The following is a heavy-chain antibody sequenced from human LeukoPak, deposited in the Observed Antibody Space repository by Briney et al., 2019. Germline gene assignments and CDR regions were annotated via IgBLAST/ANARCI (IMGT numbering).Heavy chain of an antibody. Sequence: GGSLRLSCAASGFTFSDYYMSWIRQAPGEGLEWVSYISSSGSTIYYADSVKGRFTISRDNAKNSLYLQMNSLRAEDTAVYYCARPNYYDSSGYGHDAFDIWGQGTMVTVSS. D-gene: IGHD3-22*01. V-gene: IGHV3-11*01. CDR3: ARPNYYDSSGYGHDAFDI. CDR2: ISSSGSTI. CDR1: GFTFSDYY. J-gene: IGHJ3*02.